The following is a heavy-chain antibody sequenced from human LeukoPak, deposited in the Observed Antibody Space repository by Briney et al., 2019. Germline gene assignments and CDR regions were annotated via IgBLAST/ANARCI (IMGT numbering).Heavy chain of an antibody. D-gene: IGHD4-17*01. CDR3: STRNFGDYGAFDH. V-gene: IGHV1-24*01. J-gene: IGHJ3*01. CDR2: LDPEDGEA. CDR1: GYTLSDLA. Sequence: GASVKVSCKVSGYTLSDLAMHWVRQAPGKGLEWMGGLDPEDGEAIYAQPLQGRVTMTEDTSSDTAYMVLSSLRSEDTAVYYCSTRNFGDYGAFDHWGQGTMVTVSS.